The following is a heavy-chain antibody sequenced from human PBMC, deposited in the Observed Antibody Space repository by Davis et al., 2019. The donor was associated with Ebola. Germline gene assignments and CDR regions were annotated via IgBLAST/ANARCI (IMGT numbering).Heavy chain of an antibody. V-gene: IGHV4-39*01. J-gene: IGHJ4*02. CDR1: GGSISSSSYY. Sequence: PSETLSLTCTVSGGSISSSSYYWGWIRQPPGKGLEWIGSIYYSGSTYYNPSLKSRVTISVDTSKNQFSLKLSSVTAADTAVYYCARTVDTATFDYWGQGTLVTVSS. D-gene: IGHD5-18*01. CDR3: ARTVDTATFDY. CDR2: IYYSGST.